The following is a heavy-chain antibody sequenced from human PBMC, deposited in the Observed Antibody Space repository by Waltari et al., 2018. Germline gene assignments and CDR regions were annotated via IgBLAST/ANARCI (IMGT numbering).Heavy chain of an antibody. D-gene: IGHD6-13*01. CDR3: TTDMGYSSSGD. J-gene: IGHJ4*02. Sequence: EVQLVASGGGLVKPGGSLRLSCAASGFTFSNAWLSWVRQAPGKGLEWVGRIKSKTDGGTTDYAAPVKGRFTISRDDSKNTLYLQMNSLKTEDTAVYYCTTDMGYSSSGDWGQGTLVTVSS. V-gene: IGHV3-15*01. CDR2: IKSKTDGGTT. CDR1: GFTFSNAW.